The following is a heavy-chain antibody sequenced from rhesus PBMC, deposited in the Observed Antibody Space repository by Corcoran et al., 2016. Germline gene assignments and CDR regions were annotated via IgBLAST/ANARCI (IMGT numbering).Heavy chain of an antibody. Sequence: QVQLQESGPGVVKPSETLSLTCAVSGGSISDSYRWSWIRQPPGKGLEWIGYIYGSSTSPNYNPSLKSRVTISKDTSKNQFSLKLSSVTAADTAVYYCARTYCTGSGCYPFDYWGQGVLVTVSS. CDR1: GGSISDSYR. CDR3: ARTYCTGSGCYPFDY. J-gene: IGHJ4*01. D-gene: IGHD2-21*01. CDR2: IYGSSTSP. V-gene: IGHV4S10*01.